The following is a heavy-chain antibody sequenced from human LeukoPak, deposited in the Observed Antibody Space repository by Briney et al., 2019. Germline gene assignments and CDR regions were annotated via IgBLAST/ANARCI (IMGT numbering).Heavy chain of an antibody. D-gene: IGHD5-12*01. Sequence: PGGSLRLSCAASGFIFRTYWMSWVRQAPGKGLEWVADINEGGNEEHYMDSVKGRFTISRDNARDSLHLQMNSLRAEDTAVYYCAREYSGYDRFDYWGQGTLVTVSS. CDR1: GFIFRTYW. CDR2: INEGGNEE. CDR3: AREYSGYDRFDY. V-gene: IGHV3-7*05. J-gene: IGHJ4*02.